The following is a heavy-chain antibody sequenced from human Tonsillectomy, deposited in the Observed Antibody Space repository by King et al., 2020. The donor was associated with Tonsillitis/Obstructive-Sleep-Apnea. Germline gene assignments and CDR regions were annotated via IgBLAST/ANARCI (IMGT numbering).Heavy chain of an antibody. D-gene: IGHD2-2*01. CDR3: AKAPTALPARFDY. CDR2: ISGSGGST. J-gene: IGHJ4*02. Sequence: VQLVESGGGLVQPGESLRLSCATSGFTFSNSAMSWVRQAPETGLEWVSAISGSGGSTYYAESVKGRFTISRDNSKNTLYLDMNTLRAEDTAVYYCAKAPTALPARFDYWGQGTLVTVSS. CDR1: GFTFSNSA. V-gene: IGHV3-23*04.